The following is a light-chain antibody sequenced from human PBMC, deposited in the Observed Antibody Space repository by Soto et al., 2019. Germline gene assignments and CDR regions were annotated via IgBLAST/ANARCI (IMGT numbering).Light chain of an antibody. CDR2: KAS. CDR3: QQYNSYSIT. J-gene: IGKJ5*01. V-gene: IGKV1-5*03. Sequence: DIQMSQSPSSLSASLGDRVSITCRASQSISSYLNWYQQTKGKAPKILIYKASNLESGVPSRFSGSGSGTEFTLPISRLQPDDFETYYCQQYNSYSITFGQGTRLEIK. CDR1: QSISSY.